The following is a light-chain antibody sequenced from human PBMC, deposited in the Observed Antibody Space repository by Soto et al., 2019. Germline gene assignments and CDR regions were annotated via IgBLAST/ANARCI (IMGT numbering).Light chain of an antibody. V-gene: IGLV2-11*01. J-gene: IGLJ1*01. CDR2: DVS. CDR3: CSYAGSYTYV. Sequence: QSALTPHRSVSGSPGQSVTISCTGTSSDVGGYKYVSWYQQHPGKAPKLMIYDVSKRPSGVPDRFSGSKSGNTASLTISGLQAEDEADYYCCSYAGSYTYVFGTGTKVTVL. CDR1: SSDVGGYKY.